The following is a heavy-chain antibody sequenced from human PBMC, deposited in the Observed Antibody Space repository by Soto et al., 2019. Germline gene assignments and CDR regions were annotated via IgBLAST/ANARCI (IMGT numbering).Heavy chain of an antibody. Sequence: QVQLVESGGGVVQPGRSLRLSCAASGFTFSSYAMNWVRQAPGKGLEWVAVISYDGSNKYYADSVKGRFTISRDNSKNTLYLQMNSLRAEDTAVYYCARDHRGDSYFDYWGQGTLVTVSS. CDR2: ISYDGSNK. CDR3: ARDHRGDSYFDY. CDR1: GFTFSSYA. V-gene: IGHV3-30-3*01. J-gene: IGHJ4*02. D-gene: IGHD2-21*02.